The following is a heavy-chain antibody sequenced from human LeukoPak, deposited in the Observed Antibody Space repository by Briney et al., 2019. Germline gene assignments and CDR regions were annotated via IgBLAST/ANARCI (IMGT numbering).Heavy chain of an antibody. V-gene: IGHV1-24*01. D-gene: IGHD3-9*01. Sequence: GASVKVSCKVSGYTLTELSMHWVRQAPGKGLEGMGGFDPEDGETIYAQKFQGRVTMTEDTSTDTAYMELSSLRSEDTAVYYCATATISGGSYYFDYWGQGTLVTVSS. CDR3: ATATISGGSYYFDY. J-gene: IGHJ4*02. CDR2: FDPEDGET. CDR1: GYTLTELS.